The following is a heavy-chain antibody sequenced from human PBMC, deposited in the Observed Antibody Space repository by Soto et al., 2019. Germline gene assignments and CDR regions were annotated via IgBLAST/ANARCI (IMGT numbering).Heavy chain of an antibody. V-gene: IGHV4-59*01. CDR3: ARVRSNLFAY. Sequence: PSETLSLTCTVSGDSISTFYWSWIRQPPGKGLEWIGYIHYSGSTNYNPSLKSQVIISVDTSKNQFSLKLSSVTAADTAVYFCARVRSNLFAYWCQGPLVTVSS. CDR2: IHYSGST. CDR1: GDSISTFY. D-gene: IGHD3-3*01. J-gene: IGHJ4*02.